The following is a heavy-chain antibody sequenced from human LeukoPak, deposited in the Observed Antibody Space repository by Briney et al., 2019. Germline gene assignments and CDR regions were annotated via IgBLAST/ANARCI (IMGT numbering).Heavy chain of an antibody. Sequence: GGSLRLSCAASGFTFSNSGMSWVSQAPGKGLEWVSAISTDAGETHYADSVKGRFTISRDNSKNTVSLQMSSLRAEDTALYYCAKGSGNGYGSGPFDYWGQGTLVTVSS. D-gene: IGHD3-10*01. J-gene: IGHJ4*02. CDR2: ISTDAGET. V-gene: IGHV3-23*01. CDR3: AKGSGNGYGSGPFDY. CDR1: GFTFSNSG.